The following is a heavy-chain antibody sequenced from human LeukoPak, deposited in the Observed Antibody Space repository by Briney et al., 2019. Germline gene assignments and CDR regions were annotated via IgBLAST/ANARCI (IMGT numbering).Heavy chain of an antibody. D-gene: IGHD2-2*01. J-gene: IGHJ3*02. CDR3: TRGPPHIVVVPAAMYSSSWYGAFDI. CDR2: IRSKAYGWTT. Sequence: GGSLRLSCTASGFTFGDYAMSWVRQAPGKGLEWVGFIRSKAYGWTTEYAASVKGRSTISRDDSKSIAYLQMNSLKTEDTAVYYYTRGPPHIVVVPAAMYSSSWYGAFDIWGQGQWSPSLQ. CDR1: GFTFGDYA. V-gene: IGHV3-49*04.